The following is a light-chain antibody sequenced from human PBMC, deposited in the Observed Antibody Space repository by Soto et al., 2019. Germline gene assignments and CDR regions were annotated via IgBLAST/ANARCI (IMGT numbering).Light chain of an antibody. CDR2: GAS. CDR3: QQYNDSPLT. J-gene: IGKJ4*01. V-gene: IGKV3-15*01. Sequence: EIVMTQSPSSLSASPGDRATLSCRASQSVSSNLNWYHQKPGQAPRLLMYGASTWATGVPARFSGSGSGTDFTLTISSLQSEDFAVYYCQQYNDSPLTFGQGTKVEIK. CDR1: QSVSSN.